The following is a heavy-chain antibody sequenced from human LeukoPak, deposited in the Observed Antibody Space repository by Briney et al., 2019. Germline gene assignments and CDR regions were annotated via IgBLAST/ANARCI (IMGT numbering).Heavy chain of an antibody. J-gene: IGHJ4*02. D-gene: IGHD6-19*01. V-gene: IGHV3-23*01. Sequence: GGSLRLSCAASGFTFSSYAMTWLRQAPGKGLEWVSVISSNGGSTYYADSVKGRFTISRDNSKNTLYLQMNSLRAEDTAVYYCARYSSGWWFDYWGQGTLVTVSS. CDR3: ARYSSGWWFDY. CDR1: GFTFSSYA. CDR2: ISSNGGST.